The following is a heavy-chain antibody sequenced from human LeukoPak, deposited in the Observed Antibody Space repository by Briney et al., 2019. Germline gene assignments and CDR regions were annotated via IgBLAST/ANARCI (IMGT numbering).Heavy chain of an antibody. D-gene: IGHD2-2*01. CDR3: ASAHSRYCSSTSCYRTHAFDI. CDR2: IYYSGST. V-gene: IGHV4-39*01. J-gene: IGHJ3*02. CDR1: GGSISSSSNY. Sequence: SETLSLTCTVSGGSISSSSNYWGWIRQPPGKGLEWIGSIYYSGSTYYNPSLKSRVTISVDTSKNQFSLKLSSVTAADTAVYYCASAHSRYCSSTSCYRTHAFDIWGQGTMVTVSS.